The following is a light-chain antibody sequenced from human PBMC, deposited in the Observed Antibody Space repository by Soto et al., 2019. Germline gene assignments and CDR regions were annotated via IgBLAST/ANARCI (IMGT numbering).Light chain of an antibody. CDR1: SSDIGGYNY. Sequence: QSALTQPASVSGSLGQSITISCTGTSSDIGGYNYVSWYQQHPGKAPKVMIFEVRKRPSGVSNRFSGSKSGNMASLTISGLQAEDEGDYYCSSFTTSSTVLLGGGTKLTVL. CDR3: SSFTTSSTVL. V-gene: IGLV2-14*01. CDR2: EVR. J-gene: IGLJ2*01.